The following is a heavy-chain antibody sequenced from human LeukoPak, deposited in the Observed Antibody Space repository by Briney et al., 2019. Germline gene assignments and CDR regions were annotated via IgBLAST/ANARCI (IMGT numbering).Heavy chain of an antibody. V-gene: IGHV1-24*01. CDR3: ASGYCSSTSCLSGFDP. CDR2: FDPEDGET. Sequence: ASVTVSCKVSGYTLTELSMHWVRQAPGKGLEWMGGFDPEDGETIYAQKFQGRVTMTEDTSTDTAYMELSSLRSEDTAVYYCASGYCSSTSCLSGFDPWGQGTLVTVSS. J-gene: IGHJ5*02. D-gene: IGHD2-2*01. CDR1: GYTLTELS.